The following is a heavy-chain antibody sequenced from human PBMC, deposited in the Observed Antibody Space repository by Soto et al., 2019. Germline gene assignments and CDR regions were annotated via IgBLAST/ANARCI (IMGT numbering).Heavy chain of an antibody. D-gene: IGHD2-2*01. Sequence: WETLSLTCTVSGGSISSYYWSWIRQPPGKGLEWIGYIYYSGSTNYNPSLKSRVTISVDTSKNQFSLKLSSVTAADTAVYYCARVATRGDIVVVPAENFDYWGQGTLVTVSS. CDR2: IYYSGST. V-gene: IGHV4-59*01. CDR3: ARVATRGDIVVVPAENFDY. J-gene: IGHJ4*02. CDR1: GGSISSYY.